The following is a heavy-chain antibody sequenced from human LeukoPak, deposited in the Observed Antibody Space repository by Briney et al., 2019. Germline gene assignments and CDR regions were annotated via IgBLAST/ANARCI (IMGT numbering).Heavy chain of an antibody. Sequence: GGSLRLSCAASGFTFSSQTMSWVRQAPGKGLEWVSAISGSGGSTYYADSVKGRFTISRDNSKNTLYLQMNSLRAEDTAVYYCAKSLDWFGEFPDYWGQGNLVTVSS. J-gene: IGHJ4*02. CDR2: ISGSGGST. D-gene: IGHD3-10*01. V-gene: IGHV3-23*01. CDR3: AKSLDWFGEFPDY. CDR1: GFTFSSQT.